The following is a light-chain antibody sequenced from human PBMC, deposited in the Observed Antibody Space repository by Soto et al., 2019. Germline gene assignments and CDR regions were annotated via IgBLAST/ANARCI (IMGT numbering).Light chain of an antibody. CDR3: QQYNNWPPIT. CDR1: QSVSSN. J-gene: IGKJ5*01. V-gene: IGKV3-15*01. Sequence: EIVKTQSPATLSVSPGGKASFSFEASQSVSSNLAWYQQTPGQAPRLLIYGASTRATGIPARFSGSGSGTEFTLTISSLQSEDFAVYYCQQYNNWPPITFGQGTRLEIK. CDR2: GAS.